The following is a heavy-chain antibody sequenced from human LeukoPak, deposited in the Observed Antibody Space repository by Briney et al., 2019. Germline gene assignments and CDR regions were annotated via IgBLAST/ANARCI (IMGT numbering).Heavy chain of an antibody. D-gene: IGHD1-14*01. V-gene: IGHV3-7*01. Sequence: GGSLRLSCTASGFTFTTYWMSWVRHPPGRGLEWVAHIKQDGTEKYYVDSVKGRFTISRDNAKNSLYLQMNSLRAEDTAVYYCASLPPLFLLPQPRWGQGTLVTVSS. CDR3: ASLPPLFLLPQPR. CDR1: GFTFTTYW. CDR2: IKQDGTEK. J-gene: IGHJ4*02.